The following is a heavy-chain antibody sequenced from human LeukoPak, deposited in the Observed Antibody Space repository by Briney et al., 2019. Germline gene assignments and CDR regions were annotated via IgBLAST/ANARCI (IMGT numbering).Heavy chain of an antibody. D-gene: IGHD6-13*01. CDR3: ARDAYSSSWYRGGELEY. J-gene: IGHJ4*02. CDR2: INPNSGGT. V-gene: IGHV1-2*04. Sequence: GASVTVSCTASGYTFTGYYVHWVRQAPGQGLEWMGWINPNSGGTNYAQKFQGWVTMTRDTSISTAYMELSRLRSDDTAVYYCARDAYSSSWYRGGELEYWGQGTLVTVSS. CDR1: GYTFTGYY.